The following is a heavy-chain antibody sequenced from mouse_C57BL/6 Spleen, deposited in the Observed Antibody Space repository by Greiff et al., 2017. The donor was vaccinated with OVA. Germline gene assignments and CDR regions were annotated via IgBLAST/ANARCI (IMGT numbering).Heavy chain of an antibody. Sequence: EVKLQESGAELVKPGASVKLSCTASGFNIKDYYMHWVKQRTEQGLEWIGRIDPEDGETKYAPKFQGKATITADTSSNTAYLQLSSLTSEDTAVYYCAREGTTVVANYAMDYWGQGTSVTVSS. CDR3: AREGTTVVANYAMDY. CDR2: IDPEDGET. CDR1: GFNIKDYY. V-gene: IGHV14-2*01. D-gene: IGHD1-1*01. J-gene: IGHJ4*01.